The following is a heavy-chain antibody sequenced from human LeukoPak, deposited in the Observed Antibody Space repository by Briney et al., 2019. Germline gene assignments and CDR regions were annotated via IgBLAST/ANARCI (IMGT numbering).Heavy chain of an antibody. V-gene: IGHV3-30*04. CDR1: GLTFRSNT. D-gene: IGHD3-16*01. J-gene: IGHJ4*02. Sequence: GGPLRFSGAALGLTFRSNTMHGCPKCPGKGLQGLAAIFSVGKNKFYADSLRGRFTTSRASSKKTRYLEMTSLRPEDTAIYYCARKGGTMISYRPFDYWGQGMLVTASS. CDR3: ARKGGTMISYRPFDY. CDR2: IFSVGKNK.